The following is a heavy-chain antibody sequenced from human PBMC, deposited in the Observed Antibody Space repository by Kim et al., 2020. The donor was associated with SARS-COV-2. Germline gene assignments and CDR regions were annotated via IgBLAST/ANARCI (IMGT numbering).Heavy chain of an antibody. CDR3: ARRKQFVPYDMDV. CDR2: IYYSGTT. V-gene: IGHV4-31*03. Sequence: SETLSLTCTVSGGSISSGGYYWNWIRQHPGKGLEWMGYIYYSGTTYYNPSLKSRVTISVDRSKNQFSLKLTSVTAADTAVYYCARRKQFVPYDMDVWGQGTTVTVSS. J-gene: IGHJ6*02. CDR1: GGSISSGGYY. D-gene: IGHD6-6*01.